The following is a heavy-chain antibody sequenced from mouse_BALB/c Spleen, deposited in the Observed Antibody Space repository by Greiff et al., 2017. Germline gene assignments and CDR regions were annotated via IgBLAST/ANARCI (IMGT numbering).Heavy chain of an antibody. V-gene: IGHV2-9-2*01. CDR2: IWTGGGT. J-gene: IGHJ3*01. D-gene: IGHD2-2*01. CDR3: AKGGISGYPWFAY. Sequence: QVQLKESGPGLVAPSQSLSITCTVSGFSLTSYDISWIRQPPGKGLEWLGVIWTGGGTNYHSALISRLSISKDNSKSQVFLKLNSLQTDDTATYYCAKGGISGYPWFAYWGQGTLVTVSA. CDR1: GFSLTSYD.